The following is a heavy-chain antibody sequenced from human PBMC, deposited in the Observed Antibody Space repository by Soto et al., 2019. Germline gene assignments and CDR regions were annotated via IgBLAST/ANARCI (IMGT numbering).Heavy chain of an antibody. V-gene: IGHV4-39*01. D-gene: IGHD6-13*01. Sequence: LSLTCSVSGGSISSGSHYWGWIRHPPGKGLQWIGNIYYRGNTYYNPSLKSRVTISVDTSKNQLSLKLTSVTATDTAVYYCARHKDTSSRYLLPDYWGQGALVTVSS. CDR2: IYYRGNT. CDR3: ARHKDTSSRYLLPDY. CDR1: GGSISSGSHY. J-gene: IGHJ4*02.